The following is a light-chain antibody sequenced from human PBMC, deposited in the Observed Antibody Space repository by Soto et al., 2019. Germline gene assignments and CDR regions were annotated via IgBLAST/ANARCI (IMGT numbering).Light chain of an antibody. J-gene: IGKJ4*01. CDR1: QRVSNSY. CDR2: DAS. V-gene: IGKV3-20*01. CDR3: QQYGSSVT. Sequence: EILLTQSPCTLSLAPGERATLSCRASQRVSNSYLAWYKQKPGQPPSLSIFDASSRATGIPDMLSGSGSGTDFTLTISSLEPEDFAVYYCQQYGSSVTFGGGTKVDIK.